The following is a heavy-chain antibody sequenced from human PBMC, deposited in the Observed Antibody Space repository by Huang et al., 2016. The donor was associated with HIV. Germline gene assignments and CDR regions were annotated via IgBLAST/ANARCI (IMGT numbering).Heavy chain of an antibody. CDR2: IKKDETEK. Sequence: VESGGRSVQPGGSIRLSCVGSTFTFGSYWMRWGRQPAGKGLEWVSNIKKDETEKYYVESVKGRFNISRDNAKKVLFLEMDALRVEDTAIYFCATKTAGMDIWGQGTTVIVSS. J-gene: IGHJ6*02. V-gene: IGHV3-7*01. CDR1: TFTFGSYW. CDR3: ATKTAGMDI.